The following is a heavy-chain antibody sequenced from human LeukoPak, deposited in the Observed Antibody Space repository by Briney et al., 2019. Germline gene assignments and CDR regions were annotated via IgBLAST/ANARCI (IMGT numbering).Heavy chain of an antibody. CDR1: GFTFYDFG. CDR3: AVGTAAGTFSDYAFDI. V-gene: IGHV3-20*04. CDR2: INCGGGST. Sequence: GGSLTLSCAASGFTFYDFGMSWVRQAPGKGLEWVSGINCGGGSTGYAYSVRGRFTISRDNAKNSLYLHMSSLRAEDTALYYCAVGTAAGTFSDYAFDIWGQGTMVTVSS. J-gene: IGHJ3*02. D-gene: IGHD6-13*01.